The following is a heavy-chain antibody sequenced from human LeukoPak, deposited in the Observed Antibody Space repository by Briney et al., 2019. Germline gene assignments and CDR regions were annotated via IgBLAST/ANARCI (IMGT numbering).Heavy chain of an antibody. V-gene: IGHV4-39*01. D-gene: IGHD3-22*01. J-gene: IGHJ4*02. CDR2: RYYSGNT. Sequence: SETLSLTCVFSGESFSGYYWSWIRQPPGKGLEWIGSRYYSGNTYYNPSLESRVTISIDTSKNQFSLKLTSVTAADTAIYYCARHMGGYFSRLFDSWGQGTLVIVSS. CDR3: ARHMGGYFSRLFDS. CDR1: GESFSGYY.